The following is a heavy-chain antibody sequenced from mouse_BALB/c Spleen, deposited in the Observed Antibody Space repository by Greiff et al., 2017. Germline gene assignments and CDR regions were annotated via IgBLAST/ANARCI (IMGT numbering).Heavy chain of an antibody. CDR2: ISDGGSYT. CDR3: ARGYGNFLGWFAY. J-gene: IGHJ3*01. CDR1: GFTFSDYY. V-gene: IGHV5-4*02. Sequence: EGQGVESGGGLVKPGGSLKLSCAASGFTFSDYYMYWVRQTPEKRLEWVATISDGGSYTYYPDSVKGRFTISRDNAKNNLHLQMSSLKSEDTAMYYCARGYGNFLGWFAYWGQGTLVTVSA. D-gene: IGHD2-10*02.